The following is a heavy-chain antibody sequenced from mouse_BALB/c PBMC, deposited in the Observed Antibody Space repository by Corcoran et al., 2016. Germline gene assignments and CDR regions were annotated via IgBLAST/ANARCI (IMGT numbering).Heavy chain of an antibody. V-gene: IGHV1S136*01. J-gene: IGHJ4*01. CDR1: GYTFTSYV. CDR3: ARLYPGIAMDY. CDR2: INPYNDGT. Sequence: EVQLQQSGHELVKPGASVKMSCKASGYTFTSYVMHWVKQKPGQGLEWIGYINPYNDGTKYNEKFKGKATLTSDKSSSTAYMELSSLTSEDSAVYYCARLYPGIAMDYWGQRTSVTVSS.